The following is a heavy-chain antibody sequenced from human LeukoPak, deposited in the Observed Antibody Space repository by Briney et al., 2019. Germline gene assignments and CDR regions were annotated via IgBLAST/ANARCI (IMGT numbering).Heavy chain of an antibody. J-gene: IGHJ4*02. CDR1: GFTLRRYS. Sequence: GGSLRLSCTASGFTLRRYSFNWVRQAPGKGLEWVSTISSGSDYIYYADSVWGRLTISRDNAEGSLYLQMNSLRAEDTAVYYCSRDLSLGAPQGFDYWGRGTLVTVSS. V-gene: IGHV3-21*01. CDR3: SRDLSLGAPQGFDY. D-gene: IGHD1-26*01. CDR2: ISSGSDYI.